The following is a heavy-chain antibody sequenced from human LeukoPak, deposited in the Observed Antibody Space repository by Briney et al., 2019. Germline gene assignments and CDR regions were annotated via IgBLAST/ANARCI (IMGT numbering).Heavy chain of an antibody. CDR3: AKASVAIPQYCNS. Sequence: GGSLSLSCEASGSTFSSYAMNWVRQAPGRGREWVSTISGTGSSTYYADSAKGRFTISRDNSKDTLFLQLNSLTAADTAMYFCAKASVAIPQYCNSWGQGTLVTVSS. V-gene: IGHV3-23*01. J-gene: IGHJ5*02. CDR1: GSTFSSYA. D-gene: IGHD2-2*02. CDR2: ISGTGSST.